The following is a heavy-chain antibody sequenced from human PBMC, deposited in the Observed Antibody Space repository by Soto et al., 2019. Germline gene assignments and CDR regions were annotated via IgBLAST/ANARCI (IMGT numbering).Heavy chain of an antibody. CDR2: LYSGGST. Sequence: VQLVESGGGLVQPGGSLRLSCAASGFTVSSNYMSWVRQAPGKGLECVSVLYSGGSTYYADSVKGRFTISRDSSKNTLYRHMNSLRAEDTAVYYCAREPRNRIAGSTTSEDYWGQGTLVTVS. CDR1: GFTVSSNY. J-gene: IGHJ4*02. CDR3: AREPRNRIAGSTTSEDY. V-gene: IGHV3-66*01. D-gene: IGHD1-20*01.